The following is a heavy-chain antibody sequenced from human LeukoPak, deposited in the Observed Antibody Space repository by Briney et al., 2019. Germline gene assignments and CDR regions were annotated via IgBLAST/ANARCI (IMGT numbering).Heavy chain of an antibody. CDR2: IIPIFGTA. CDR3: ARDLVAVAGDY. CDR1: GGTFSSYA. D-gene: IGHD6-19*01. J-gene: IGHJ4*02. Sequence: SVKVSCKASGGTFSSYAISWVRQAPGQGLEWMGGIIPIFGTANYAQKFRGRVTITADKSTRTAYMELSSLRSEDTAVYYCARDLVAVAGDYWGQGTLVTVSS. V-gene: IGHV1-69*06.